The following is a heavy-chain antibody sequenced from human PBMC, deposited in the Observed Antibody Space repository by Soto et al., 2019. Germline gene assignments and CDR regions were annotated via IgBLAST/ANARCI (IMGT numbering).Heavy chain of an antibody. Sequence: GASVKVSCKASGYTFTSHGITWVRQAPGQGLEWMGWISAYNGNTNYTQNLQGRITMTADTSTSTAYMELRSLRSDDTAVYYCARDLGGYNSIAAYWGQGTMVTVSS. CDR1: GYTFTSHG. CDR3: ARDLGGYNSIAAY. CDR2: ISAYNGNT. J-gene: IGHJ4*03. V-gene: IGHV1-18*01. D-gene: IGHD5-12*01.